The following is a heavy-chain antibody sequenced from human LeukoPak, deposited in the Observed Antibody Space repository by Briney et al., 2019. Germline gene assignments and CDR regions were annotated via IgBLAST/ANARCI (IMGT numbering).Heavy chain of an antibody. J-gene: IGHJ6*02. CDR1: GFTFDDYA. V-gene: IGHV3-9*01. D-gene: IGHD1-26*01. CDR2: ISWNSGSI. CDR3: AKDVGGSYPAYYYYGMDV. Sequence: PGRSLRLSCAASGFTFDDYAMHWVRQAPGKGLEWVSGISWNSGSIGYADSVKGRFTISRDNAKNSLYLQMNSLRAEDTALYYCAKDVGGSYPAYYYYGMDVWGQGTTVTVSS.